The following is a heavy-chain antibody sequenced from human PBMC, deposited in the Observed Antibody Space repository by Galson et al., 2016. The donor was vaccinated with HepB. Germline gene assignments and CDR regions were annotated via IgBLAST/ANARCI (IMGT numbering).Heavy chain of an antibody. J-gene: IGHJ3*01. CDR2: IKADGRDK. Sequence: SLRLSCAASGFTFSHFWTSWVRQAPGKGLEWVADIKADGRDKFYVDSVKGRFTIARDNTKNSLYLQMNSLRAEDTAVYYCVRDDYLDVWGQGTMVIVSS. V-gene: IGHV3-7*01. D-gene: IGHD4-11*01. CDR1: GFTFSHFW. CDR3: VRDDYLDV.